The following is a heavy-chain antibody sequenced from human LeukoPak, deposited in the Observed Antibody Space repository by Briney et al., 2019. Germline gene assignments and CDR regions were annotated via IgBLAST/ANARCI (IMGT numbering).Heavy chain of an antibody. CDR3: ARVWYDFWGSDVFDY. J-gene: IGHJ4*02. Sequence: PRGGLRLSRAASGCTFRSYRMRWARETPGEGLEGVAHIKQEGSDKYYVDSVKGRFTISRDNAKNSLYLQMNSLRAEDTAVYYCARVWYDFWGSDVFDYWGQGTLVTVSS. CDR1: GCTFRSYR. CDR2: IKQEGSDK. D-gene: IGHD3-3*01. V-gene: IGHV3-7*04.